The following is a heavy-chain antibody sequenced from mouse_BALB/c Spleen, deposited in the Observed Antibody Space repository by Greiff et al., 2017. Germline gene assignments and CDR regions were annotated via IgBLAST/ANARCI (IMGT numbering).Heavy chain of an antibody. J-gene: IGHJ1*01. D-gene: IGHD1-1*01. Sequence: EVMLVESGPELVKPGASVKISCKASGYSFTGYFMNWVKQSHGKSLEWIGRINPYNGDTFYNQKFKGKATLTVDKSSSTAHMELLSLTSEDSAVYYCGRDYGSSYWYFDVWGAGTTVTVSS. CDR3: GRDYGSSYWYFDV. CDR2: INPYNGDT. V-gene: IGHV1-37*01. CDR1: GYSFTGYF.